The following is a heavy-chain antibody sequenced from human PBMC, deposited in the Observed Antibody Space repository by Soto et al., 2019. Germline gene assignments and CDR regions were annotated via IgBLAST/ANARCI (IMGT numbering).Heavy chain of an antibody. CDR2: IIVSSGNT. CDR1: GFTFTSSA. J-gene: IGHJ5*02. V-gene: IGHV1-58*02. Sequence: VKVSCKASGFTFTSSAMQWVRQARGQRLEWIGGIIVSSGNTNYAQKFQGRVTITADESTSTAYMELSSLRSEDTAVYYCARSDDSSGYYYRGPRLNWFDPWGRGTLVTVSS. D-gene: IGHD3-22*01. CDR3: ARSDDSSGYYYRGPRLNWFDP.